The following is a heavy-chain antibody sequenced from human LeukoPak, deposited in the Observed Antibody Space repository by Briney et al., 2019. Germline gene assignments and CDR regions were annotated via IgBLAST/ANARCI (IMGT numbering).Heavy chain of an antibody. Sequence: RLGESLKISCKGSGYSFISYWIGWVRQMPGKGLEWMGIIYPGDSDTRYSPSFQGQVTISADKSISTAYLQWSSLKASDTAMYYCARDEGFGELLNAFDIWGQGTMVTVSS. V-gene: IGHV5-51*01. CDR2: IYPGDSDT. CDR3: ARDEGFGELLNAFDI. J-gene: IGHJ3*02. CDR1: GYSFISYW. D-gene: IGHD3-10*01.